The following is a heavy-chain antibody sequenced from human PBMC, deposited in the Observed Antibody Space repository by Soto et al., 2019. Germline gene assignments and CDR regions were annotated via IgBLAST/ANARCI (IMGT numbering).Heavy chain of an antibody. CDR2: IYYSGST. J-gene: IGHJ5*02. V-gene: IGHV4-59*01. D-gene: IGHD6-19*01. Sequence: PETLSLTCTVAGGSISSYYWSWIRQPPGKGLEWIGYIYYSGSTNYNPSLKSRVTISVDTSKNQFSLKLSSVTAADTAVYYCARGSAVDYNWFDPWGQGTLVTVSS. CDR3: ARGSAVDYNWFDP. CDR1: GGSISSYY.